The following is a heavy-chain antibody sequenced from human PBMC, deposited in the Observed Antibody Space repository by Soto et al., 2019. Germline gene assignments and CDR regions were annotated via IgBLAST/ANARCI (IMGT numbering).Heavy chain of an antibody. Sequence: XESLSLPLTVASGSISSSDWSWIRQPPGKGLEWIGYIYYSGSTKYNPSLKSRVTISVDTSKNQFSLKLSSVTAADTAVYYCARGSSRYFDYWGQGTLVTVSS. V-gene: IGHV4-59*01. CDR2: IYYSGST. CDR3: ARGSSRYFDY. CDR1: SGSISSSD. J-gene: IGHJ4*02. D-gene: IGHD6-13*01.